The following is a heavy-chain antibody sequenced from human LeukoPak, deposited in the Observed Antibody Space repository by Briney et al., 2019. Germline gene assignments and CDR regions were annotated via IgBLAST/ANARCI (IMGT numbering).Heavy chain of an antibody. V-gene: IGHV3-53*01. CDR3: ARDLGKGDRNAFDI. CDR1: GFTVSSNY. D-gene: IGHD3-16*01. J-gene: IGHJ3*02. Sequence: PGGSLRLSCAASGFTVSSNYMSWVRQAPGKGLEWVSVIYSGGSTYYADSVKGRFTISRDNAKNSLYLQMNSLRAEDTAVYYCARDLGKGDRNAFDIWGQGTMVTVSS. CDR2: IYSGGST.